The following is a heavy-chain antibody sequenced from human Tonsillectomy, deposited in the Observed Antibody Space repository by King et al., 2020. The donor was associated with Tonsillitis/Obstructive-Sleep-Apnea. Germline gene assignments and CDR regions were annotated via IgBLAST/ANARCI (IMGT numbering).Heavy chain of an antibody. J-gene: IGHJ4*02. D-gene: IGHD4-23*01. CDR3: THGGKLGY. V-gene: IGHV3-49*04. CDR2: IRTKAYGGTT. CDR1: GFTFGDYV. Sequence: VQLVESGGGLVQPGRSLRLSCTASGFTFGDYVMSWVRQAPGKGLEWVGFIRTKAYGGTTEYAASVKGRFTISRDDSKSIAYLQMTSLKTEDTAVYYGTHGGKLGYWGQGTLVTVSS.